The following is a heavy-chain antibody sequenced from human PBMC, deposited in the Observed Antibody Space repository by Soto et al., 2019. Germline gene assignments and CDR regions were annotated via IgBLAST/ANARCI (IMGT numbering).Heavy chain of an antibody. V-gene: IGHV1-18*04. CDR3: ARDVFCGGAPACPDMDV. J-gene: IGHJ6*02. CDR2: ISGYNGNT. Sequence: ASVKVSCKASGYTFSGYSITWVRQAPGQGLEWMGRISGYNGNTNYARTLRGRLTLTTDTSTSTAYMELRSLTSDDTAVYYCARDVFCGGAPACPDMDVWGQGTTITVSS. D-gene: IGHD2-21*01. CDR1: GYTFSGYS.